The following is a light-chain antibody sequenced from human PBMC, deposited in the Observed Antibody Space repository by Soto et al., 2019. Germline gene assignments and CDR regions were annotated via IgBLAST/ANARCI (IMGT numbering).Light chain of an antibody. J-gene: IGKJ4*01. CDR1: QGISSY. CDR2: AAS. CDR3: QQFNSYPLT. Sequence: DIQLTQSPSSLSASAGDRVTITCRASQGISSYLAWYQQRPGEAPKLLIYAASTLHSGVPSRFSGSGSGTDFTLTISSLQPEDFATYYCQQFNSYPLTFGGGTKVDI. V-gene: IGKV1-9*01.